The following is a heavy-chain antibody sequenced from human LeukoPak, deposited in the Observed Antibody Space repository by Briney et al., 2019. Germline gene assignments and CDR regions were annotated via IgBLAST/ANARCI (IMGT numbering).Heavy chain of an antibody. CDR2: IYHSGST. V-gene: IGHV4-30-2*01. CDR3: ARAFAHCSSTSCYGGYDY. CDR1: GGSISSGGYS. J-gene: IGHJ4*02. Sequence: SETLSHTCAVSGGSISSGGYSWSWIRQPPGKGLEWIGYIYHSGSTYYNPSLKSRVTISVDRSKNQFSLKLSSVTAADTAVYYCARAFAHCSSTSCYGGYDYWGQGTLVTVSS. D-gene: IGHD2-2*01.